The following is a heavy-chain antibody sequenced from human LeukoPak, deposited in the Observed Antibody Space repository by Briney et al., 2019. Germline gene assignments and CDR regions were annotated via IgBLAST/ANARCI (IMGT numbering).Heavy chain of an antibody. J-gene: IGHJ6*02. V-gene: IGHV4-59*08. Sequence: PSETLSLTCTVSGGSISSYYWSWIQQPPGKGLEWIGYIYYSGSTNYNPSLKSRVTISVDTSKNQLSLKLSSVTAADTAVYYCARQYRLSSSDPYYYGMDVWGQGTTVTVSS. CDR3: ARQYRLSSSDPYYYGMDV. CDR1: GGSISSYY. D-gene: IGHD6-6*01. CDR2: IYYSGST.